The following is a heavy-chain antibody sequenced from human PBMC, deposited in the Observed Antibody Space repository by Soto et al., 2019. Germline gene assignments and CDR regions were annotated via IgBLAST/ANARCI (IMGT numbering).Heavy chain of an antibody. Sequence: QVRLVQSGPEVKKPEASVKVSCKASGYTFSSSAISWVRQAPGQGPEWMGWISSSGVTNYSQNYQGRVTLTVDSSTTTAYMEVMSLSSAVTAIYYCARDHGGYGTFDYCGQGNLVTVSS. CDR2: ISSSGVT. CDR1: GYTFSSSA. V-gene: IGHV1-18*04. CDR3: ARDHGGYGTFDY. D-gene: IGHD5-12*01. J-gene: IGHJ4*02.